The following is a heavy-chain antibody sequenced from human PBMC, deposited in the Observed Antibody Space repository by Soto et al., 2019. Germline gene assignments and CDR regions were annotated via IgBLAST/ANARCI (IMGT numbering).Heavy chain of an antibody. V-gene: IGHV3-23*01. Sequence: GGSLRLSCAASGFTFSSYAMSWVRQAPGKGLEWVSAISGSGGSTYYADSVKGRFTISRDNSKNTLYLQMNSLRAEDTAVYYCAKYKWPLVGFNWFDPWGQGTLVTVSS. CDR3: AKYKWPLVGFNWFDP. CDR1: GFTFSSYA. CDR2: ISGSGGST. J-gene: IGHJ5*02. D-gene: IGHD1-26*01.